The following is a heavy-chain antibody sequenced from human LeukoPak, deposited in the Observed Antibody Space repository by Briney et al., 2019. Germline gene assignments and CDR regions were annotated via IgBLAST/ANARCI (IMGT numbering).Heavy chain of an antibody. CDR2: ISGSGGGT. V-gene: IGHV3-23*01. Sequence: GGSLRLSCAASGFTFSSYAMSWVRQAPEKGLEWVSTISGSGGGTYCADSVKGRFTISRDNSKNSLYLQMNSLRDEDTAVYYCARDMVRGVISLAYYFDHWGQGTLVTVSS. CDR3: ARDMVRGVISLAYYFDH. J-gene: IGHJ4*02. CDR1: GFTFSSYA. D-gene: IGHD3-10*01.